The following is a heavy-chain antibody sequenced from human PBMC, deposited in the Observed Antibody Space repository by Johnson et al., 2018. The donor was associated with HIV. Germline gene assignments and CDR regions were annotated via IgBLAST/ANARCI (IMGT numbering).Heavy chain of an antibody. CDR1: GFTFSSYD. J-gene: IGHJ3*02. CDR3: ARAVDYGGNSPSRAFDI. CDR2: IGTAGDP. D-gene: IGHD4-23*01. V-gene: IGHV3-13*05. Sequence: VQLVESGGGLVQPGGSLRLSCAASGFTFSSYDMHWVRQATGKGLEWVSAIGTAGDPYYPGSVKGRFTISRENAKNSLYLQMNSLRAEDTALYYCARAVDYGGNSPSRAFDIWGRGTLVTVSS.